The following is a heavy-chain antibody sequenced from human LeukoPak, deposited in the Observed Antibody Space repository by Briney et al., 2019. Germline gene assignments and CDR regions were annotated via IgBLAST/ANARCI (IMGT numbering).Heavy chain of an antibody. J-gene: IGHJ6*03. V-gene: IGHV4-59*12. Sequence: PSETLSLTCTVSGGSISSYYWSWIRQPPGKGLEWIGYIYYSGSTNYNPSLKSRVTMSVDTSKNQFSLKLSSVTAADTAVYYCARDRSAYHVSDYYYYMDVWGKGTTVTVSS. CDR3: ARDRSAYHVSDYYYYMDV. CDR2: IYYSGST. CDR1: GGSISSYY. D-gene: IGHD3-16*01.